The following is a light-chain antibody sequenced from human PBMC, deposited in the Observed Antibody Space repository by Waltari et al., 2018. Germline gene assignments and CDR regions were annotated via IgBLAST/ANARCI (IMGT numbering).Light chain of an antibody. CDR1: RTNIGSNS. CDR3: ASWDDSLSVLL. V-gene: IGLV1-47*01. Sequence: QSVLTQPPSASGTPGQRVTISCSGSRTNIGSNSVYWYQQLSGMAPKLLIFTNNQRPSGVPDRFSGSKSGTSASLAISGLRSEDEGDYYCASWDDSLSVLLFGGGTKLTVL. J-gene: IGLJ3*02. CDR2: TNN.